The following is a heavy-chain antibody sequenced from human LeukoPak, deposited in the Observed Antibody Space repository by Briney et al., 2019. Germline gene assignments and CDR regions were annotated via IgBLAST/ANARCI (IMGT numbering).Heavy chain of an antibody. CDR1: GGSISSSSYY. V-gene: IGHV4-39*07. CDR2: IYYSGST. CDR3: ARTVRLRGVIVVVPAFPFDP. J-gene: IGHJ5*02. Sequence: SETLSLTCTVSGGSISSSSYYWGWLRQPPGKGLEWIGSIYYSGSTYYNPSLKSRVTISVDTSKNQFSLKLSSVTAADTVVYYYARTVRLRGVIVVVPAFPFDPWGQGTLVTVSS. D-gene: IGHD2-2*01.